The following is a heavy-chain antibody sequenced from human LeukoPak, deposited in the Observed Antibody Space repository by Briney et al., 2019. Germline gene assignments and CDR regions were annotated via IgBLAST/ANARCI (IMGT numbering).Heavy chain of an antibody. V-gene: IGHV4-59*12. D-gene: IGHD3-22*01. J-gene: IGHJ4*02. CDR1: GGSISTYY. Sequence: SETLSLTCTVSGGSISTYYWSWIRQPPGKALEWIGYIYFSGSTSYNPSLTSRVTISVDKSKNQFSLKLSSVTAADTAVYYCATYYDGGGYRFDYWGQGTLVTVSS. CDR2: IYFSGST. CDR3: ATYYDGGGYRFDY.